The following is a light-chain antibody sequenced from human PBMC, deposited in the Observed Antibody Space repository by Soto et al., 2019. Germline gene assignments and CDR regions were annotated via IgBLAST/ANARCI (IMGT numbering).Light chain of an antibody. J-gene: IGKJ5*01. V-gene: IGKV3-15*01. CDR1: QSVSDN. Sequence: EVVLTQSPVTLSMSPGDSATLSCRASQSVSDNFAWYHQKPGQAPRLLIHGASTRATGIPARFSGSGSGTEFTLTISSLQSEDFAVYYCQQYNDWPITFGQGTRLEIK. CDR2: GAS. CDR3: QQYNDWPIT.